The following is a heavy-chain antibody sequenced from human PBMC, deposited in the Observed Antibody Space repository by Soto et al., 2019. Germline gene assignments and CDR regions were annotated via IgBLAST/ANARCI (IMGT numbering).Heavy chain of an antibody. J-gene: IGHJ3*02. V-gene: IGHV1-18*01. CDR2: ISAYNGNT. CDR3: ARGDITGTTEDDAFDI. CDR1: GYTFTSYG. D-gene: IGHD1-7*01. Sequence: PGPSVKVSCKASGYTFTSYGISWVRQAPGQGLEWMGWISAYNGNTNYAQKLQGRVTMTTDTSTSTAYMELRSLRSDDTAVYYCARGDITGTTEDDAFDIWGQGTMVTVSS.